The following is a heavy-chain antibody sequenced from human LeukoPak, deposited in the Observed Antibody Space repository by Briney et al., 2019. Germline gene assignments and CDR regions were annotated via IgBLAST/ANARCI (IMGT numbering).Heavy chain of an antibody. Sequence: SETLSLTCNVSGYSISSGYYWGWNRQPPGKGLEWIGSIYHSGSTYYNPSLKSRVTISVDTSKNQFSLKLSSVTAADTAVYYCARVSPKRYYYDSSGSLDPYFDYWGQGTLVTVSS. CDR3: ARVSPKRYYYDSSGSLDPYFDY. D-gene: IGHD3-22*01. V-gene: IGHV4-38-2*02. J-gene: IGHJ4*02. CDR1: GYSISSGYY. CDR2: IYHSGST.